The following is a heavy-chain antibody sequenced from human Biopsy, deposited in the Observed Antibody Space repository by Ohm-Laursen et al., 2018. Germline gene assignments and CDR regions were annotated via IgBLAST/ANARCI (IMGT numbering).Heavy chain of an antibody. V-gene: IGHV1-69*06. CDR1: EGTFSNYG. J-gene: IGHJ1*01. D-gene: IGHD3-9*01. Sequence: SSVKVSCKTPEGTFSNYGVNWVRQAPGQGLEWLGGNIPILGTGNYAQKFQDRVTVAADTSMSTATMELRSLRSDDTAVYYCATKLTGYFHHWGQGTLVVVSS. CDR2: NIPILGTG. CDR3: ATKLTGYFHH.